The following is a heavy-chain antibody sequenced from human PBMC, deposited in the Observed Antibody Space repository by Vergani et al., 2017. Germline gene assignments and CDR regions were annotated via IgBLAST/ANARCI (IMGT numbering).Heavy chain of an antibody. CDR1: GFTFSSYW. Sequence: EVQLVESGGGLVQPGGSLRLSCAASGFTFSSYWMSWVRQAPGKGLEWVANIKQDGSEKYYVDSVKGRFTISRDNAKNSLYLQMNSLRAEDTAVYYCARVSRGYCSGGSCCWKGVDYWGQGTLVTVSS. CDR3: ARVSRGYCSGGSCCWKGVDY. J-gene: IGHJ4*02. V-gene: IGHV3-7*01. CDR2: IKQDGSEK. D-gene: IGHD2-15*01.